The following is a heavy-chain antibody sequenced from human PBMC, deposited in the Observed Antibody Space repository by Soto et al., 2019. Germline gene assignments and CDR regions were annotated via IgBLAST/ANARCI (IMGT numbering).Heavy chain of an antibody. Sequence: SETLSLTCAVYGGSFSSYYWSWIRQPPGKGLEWIGGINHSGSTNYNPSLKSRVTISVDTSKNQFSLKLNSVTAADTAVYYCARRGYPKVYGMDVWGQGTTVTVYS. CDR2: INHSGST. V-gene: IGHV4-34*01. CDR1: GGSFSSYY. CDR3: ARRGYPKVYGMDV. D-gene: IGHD6-25*01. J-gene: IGHJ6*02.